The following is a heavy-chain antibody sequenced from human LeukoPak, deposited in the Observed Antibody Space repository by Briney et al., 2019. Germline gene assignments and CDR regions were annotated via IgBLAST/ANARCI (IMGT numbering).Heavy chain of an antibody. CDR1: GGSVISNY. D-gene: IGHD3-22*01. V-gene: IGHV4-4*07. CDR2: IYGSGIT. Sequence: SSETLSLTCTVSGGSVISNYWSWIRQSAGTGLEWIGRIYGSGITDYNPSLKSRVTMSLDTSRKQFSLRLTSVTAAGTAVYYCARLKFYDSTGYSPGYYMDVWGKGTTVSVFS. CDR3: ARLKFYDSTGYSPGYYMDV. J-gene: IGHJ6*03.